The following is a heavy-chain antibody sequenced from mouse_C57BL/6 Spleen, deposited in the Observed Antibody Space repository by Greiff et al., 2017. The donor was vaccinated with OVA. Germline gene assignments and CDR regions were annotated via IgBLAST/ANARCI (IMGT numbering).Heavy chain of an antibody. CDR3: ARSRGAFYAMDY. V-gene: IGHV14-2*01. Sequence: VQLQQSGAELVKPGASVKLSCTASGFNIKDYYMHWVKRRTKQGLGWIGRIVPEDGETKYAPKFQGKATITADTSSNTAYLQLSSLTSEDTAVYYCARSRGAFYAMDYWGQGTSVTVSS. CDR1: GFNIKDYY. CDR2: IVPEDGET. J-gene: IGHJ4*01.